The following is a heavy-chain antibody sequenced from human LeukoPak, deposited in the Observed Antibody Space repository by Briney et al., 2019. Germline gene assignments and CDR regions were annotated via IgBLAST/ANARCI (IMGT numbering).Heavy chain of an antibody. CDR3: ARETEYSSAWYSIDS. Sequence: ASLNVSCKASGYTFTGYYMHWVRQAPGQGLEWMGWINPNSGGTNYAQKFQGRVTMTRDTSITTAYMELGRLRSDDTAVYYCARETEYSSAWYSIDSWGQGALVTVSS. CDR2: INPNSGGT. J-gene: IGHJ4*02. V-gene: IGHV1-2*02. CDR1: GYTFTGYY. D-gene: IGHD6-19*01.